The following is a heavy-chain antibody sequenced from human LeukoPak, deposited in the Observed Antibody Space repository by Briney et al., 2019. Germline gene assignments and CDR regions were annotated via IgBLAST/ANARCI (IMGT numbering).Heavy chain of an antibody. Sequence: PSETLSLTCAVSGYSISSGYYWVWIRQPPGQGLEWIASIHQSGTTYYNPSLKSRVTISLDTSKNQFSLRLTSVTAADTAVYYCAREISGFWSQGTPVTVSS. J-gene: IGHJ4*02. D-gene: IGHD2-15*01. CDR3: AREISGF. CDR2: IHQSGTT. CDR1: GYSISSGYY. V-gene: IGHV4-38-2*02.